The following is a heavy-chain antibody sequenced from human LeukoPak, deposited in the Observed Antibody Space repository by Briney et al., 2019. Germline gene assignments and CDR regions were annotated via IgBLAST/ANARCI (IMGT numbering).Heavy chain of an antibody. CDR2: IYTGGTT. CDR1: GLTVSSNY. V-gene: IGHV3-53*01. CDR3: AKGTLGHCNGASCYPLDY. Sequence: GGSLRLSCEASGLTVSSNYMSWVRQAPGKGLEWVSVIYTGGTTYCADSVKGRFTISRDNSKNTLYLQMNSLRAEDTAVYFCAKGTLGHCNGASCYPLDYWGQGTLVTVSS. D-gene: IGHD2-15*01. J-gene: IGHJ4*02.